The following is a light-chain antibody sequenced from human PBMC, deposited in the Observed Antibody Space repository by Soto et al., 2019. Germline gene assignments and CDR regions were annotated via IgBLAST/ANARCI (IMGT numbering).Light chain of an antibody. J-gene: IGKJ4*01. CDR2: FAS. V-gene: IGKV3-15*01. CDR3: QHYNKWPLT. CDR1: QSVSNN. Sequence: EIVMTQSPATLSVSPGEKATLSCRASQSVSNNLAWYQQKPGQAPRLLIYFASTRATGIPARFSGSGSGTEFSLTISSLQSEDLAVYYCQHYNKWPLTFGGGTKVETK.